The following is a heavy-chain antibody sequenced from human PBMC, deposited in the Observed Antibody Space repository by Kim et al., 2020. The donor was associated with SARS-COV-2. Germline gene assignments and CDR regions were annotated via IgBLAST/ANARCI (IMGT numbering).Heavy chain of an antibody. V-gene: IGHV3-23*01. CDR3: AKDLRYSSSSAPDP. CDR1: GFTFSNYA. CDR2: ISVSGETT. D-gene: IGHD6-6*01. Sequence: GGSLRLSCAASGFTFSNYAMTWVRQAPGKGLEWVSVISVSGETTYYAGSVKGRFTISRDNSRNTLYLQMNSLRAEDTAVYYCAKDLRYSSSSAPDPWGQG. J-gene: IGHJ5*02.